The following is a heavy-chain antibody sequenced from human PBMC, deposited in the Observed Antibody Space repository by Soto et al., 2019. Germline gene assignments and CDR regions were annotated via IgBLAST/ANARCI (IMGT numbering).Heavy chain of an antibody. Sequence: GGSLRLSCAASGFTFSSYGMHWVRQAPGKGLEWVAVIWYDGSNKYYADSVKGRFTISRDNSKNTLYLQMNSLRAEDTAVYYCARLQTFRGDYYYMDVWGKGTTVTVSS. V-gene: IGHV3-33*01. J-gene: IGHJ6*03. CDR1: GFTFSSYG. CDR3: ARLQTFRGDYYYMDV. CDR2: IWYDGSNK. D-gene: IGHD3-10*01.